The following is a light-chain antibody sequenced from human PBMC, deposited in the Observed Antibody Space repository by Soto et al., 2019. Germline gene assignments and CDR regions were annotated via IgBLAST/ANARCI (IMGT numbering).Light chain of an antibody. CDR2: TAS. J-gene: IGKJ4*01. V-gene: IGKV1-12*01. CDR1: QGISSW. Sequence: DIQMTQSPSPVSASVGDRVTITCRASQGISSWLGWYQQKPGKAPNLLIHTASSLQSGVPSRFSGRGSGTDFTLTISSLQPEDFATYYCQQANSFPLTFGGGNKVEIK. CDR3: QQANSFPLT.